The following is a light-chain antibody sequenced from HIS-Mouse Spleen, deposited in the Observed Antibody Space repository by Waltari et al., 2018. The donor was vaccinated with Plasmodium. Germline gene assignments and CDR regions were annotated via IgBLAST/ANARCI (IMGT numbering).Light chain of an antibody. J-gene: IGLJ1*01. CDR2: EGS. CDR3: CSYAGSSTYV. V-gene: IGLV2-23*01. CDR1: SSDVGSYNL. Sequence: QSALTQPASVSGSPGQSITISCTGNSSDVGSYNLFSWYKQHPGKAPKLMIYEGSNRPSGVSNRFSGSKAGNTASLTISVLQAEDEADYYCCSYAGSSTYVFGTGTKVTVL.